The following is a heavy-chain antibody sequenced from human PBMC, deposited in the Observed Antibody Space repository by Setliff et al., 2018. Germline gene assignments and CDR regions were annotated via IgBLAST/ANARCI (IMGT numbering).Heavy chain of an antibody. D-gene: IGHD3-3*01. Sequence: PSETLSLTCTVSGGSISSSSYYWGWIRQSPGKGLEWIGSIYYSGSTYYNPSLKSRVTISVDTSKNQFSLKLSSVTAADTAVYYCARHGLQFLEWLSAFDYRGQGTLVTVSS. CDR1: GGSISSSSYY. CDR3: ARHGLQFLEWLSAFDY. J-gene: IGHJ4*02. V-gene: IGHV4-39*07. CDR2: IYYSGST.